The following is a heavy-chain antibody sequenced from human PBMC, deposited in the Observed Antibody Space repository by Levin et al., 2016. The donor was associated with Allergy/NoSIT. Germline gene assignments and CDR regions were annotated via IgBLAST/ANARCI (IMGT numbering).Heavy chain of an antibody. CDR1: GFTFNSHA. Sequence: GGSLRLSCSVSGFTFNSHAMHWVRQAPGKGLEWVAIISHDGTNKYYSDSVKGRFTISRDNSKNTVSLQMNSLTTADTSLYYCVRDGGYSYGWFDYWGRGTLVTVSS. D-gene: IGHD5-18*01. J-gene: IGHJ4*01. CDR3: VRDGGYSYGWFDY. V-gene: IGHV3-30-3*01. CDR2: ISHDGTNK.